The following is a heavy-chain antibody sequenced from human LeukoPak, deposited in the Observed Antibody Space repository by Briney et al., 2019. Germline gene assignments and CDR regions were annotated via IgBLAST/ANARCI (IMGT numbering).Heavy chain of an antibody. CDR1: GYHFTSYW. J-gene: IGHJ4*02. CDR3: ARQTSDYDLDY. Sequence: AGGSLEISCKGSGYHFTSYWIGWGRQLPGKGLEWMGIIYPGDSDTRYSPSFQGQVTISTDKSISTAYLQWSSLKASDTAMYYCARQTSDYDLDYWGQGTLVTVSS. CDR2: IYPGDSDT. D-gene: IGHD4-17*01. V-gene: IGHV5-51*01.